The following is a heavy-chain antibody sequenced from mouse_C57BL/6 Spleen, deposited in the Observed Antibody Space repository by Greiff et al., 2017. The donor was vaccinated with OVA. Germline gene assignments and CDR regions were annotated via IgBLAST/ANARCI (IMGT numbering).Heavy chain of an antibody. J-gene: IGHJ1*03. Sequence: QVQLQQSGAELARPGASVKLSCKASGYTFTSYGISWVKQRTGQGLEWIGEIYPRSGNTYYNEKFKGKATLTADKSSSTAYMELRSLTSEDSAVYFCARWGGLQDPWYFDVWGTGTTVTVSS. V-gene: IGHV1-81*01. D-gene: IGHD2-2*01. CDR1: GYTFTSYG. CDR3: ARWGGLQDPWYFDV. CDR2: IYPRSGNT.